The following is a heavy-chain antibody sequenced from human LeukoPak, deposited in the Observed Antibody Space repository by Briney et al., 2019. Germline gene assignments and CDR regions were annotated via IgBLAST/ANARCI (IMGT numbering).Heavy chain of an antibody. CDR1: GYTFTGYY. CDR2: INPNSGGT. J-gene: IGHJ4*02. Sequence: GASVKVFCKASGYTFTGYYMHWVRQAPGQGLEWMGWINPNSGGTNYAQKFQGRVTMTRDTSISTAYMELSRLRSDDTAVYYCAREGIYDSSAQSDYWGQGTLVTVSS. CDR3: AREGIYDSSAQSDY. V-gene: IGHV1-2*02. D-gene: IGHD3-22*01.